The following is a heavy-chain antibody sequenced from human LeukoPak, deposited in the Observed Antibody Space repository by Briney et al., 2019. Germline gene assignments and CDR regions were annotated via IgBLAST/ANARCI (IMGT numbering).Heavy chain of an antibody. CDR2: IYTSGST. Sequence: SETLSLTCTVSGGSISSYYWSWIRQPAGKGLEWIGRIYTSGSTNYNPSLKSRVTISVDTSKNQFSLKLSSVTAADTAVYYCARDRESHYYGSGSYFIYYYYYMDVWGKGTTVTISS. J-gene: IGHJ6*03. V-gene: IGHV4-4*07. D-gene: IGHD3-10*01. CDR1: GGSISSYY. CDR3: ARDRESHYYGSGSYFIYYYYYMDV.